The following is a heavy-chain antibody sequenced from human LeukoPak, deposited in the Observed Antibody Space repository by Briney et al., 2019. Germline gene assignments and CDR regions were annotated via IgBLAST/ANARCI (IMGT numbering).Heavy chain of an antibody. Sequence: GESLKISCEGSGNSFTSYWIGWVRQMPGKGLEWMGIIYPGDSDTRYSPSFQGQVTISVDKSISTANLHWSSLKASDTAIYFCARRRREGYSFDRWGQGTLVTVSS. J-gene: IGHJ4*02. V-gene: IGHV5-51*01. CDR1: GNSFTSYW. CDR3: ARRRREGYSFDR. D-gene: IGHD5-24*01. CDR2: IYPGDSDT.